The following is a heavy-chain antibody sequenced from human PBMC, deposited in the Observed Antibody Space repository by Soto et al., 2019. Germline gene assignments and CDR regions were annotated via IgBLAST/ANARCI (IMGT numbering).Heavy chain of an antibody. CDR3: ARETYHYDSSGYFGLDV. D-gene: IGHD3-22*01. Sequence: QVQLVQSGAEVKKPGASLKVSCKASGYSFTSYGISWVRQAPGQGLEWMGWISAYNGNTNYAQKFQARVTMTTDTSTKTAYMELRSLRSDDTAVYYCARETYHYDSSGYFGLDVWGQGTTVTVSS. J-gene: IGHJ6*02. V-gene: IGHV1-18*01. CDR1: GYSFTSYG. CDR2: ISAYNGNT.